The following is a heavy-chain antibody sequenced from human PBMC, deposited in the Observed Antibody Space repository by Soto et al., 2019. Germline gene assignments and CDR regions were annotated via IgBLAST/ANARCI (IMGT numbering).Heavy chain of an antibody. D-gene: IGHD6-13*01. Sequence: LRLSFAASGFTFSSYSMNWVRQAPGKGLEWVSSISSSSSYIYYADSVKGRFTISRDNAKNSLYLQMNSLRAEDTAVYYCARGPIAAAGTFYWFDSWGQGTMGTVSS. CDR2: ISSSSSYI. V-gene: IGHV3-21*01. CDR3: ARGPIAAAGTFYWFDS. CDR1: GFTFSSYS. J-gene: IGHJ5*01.